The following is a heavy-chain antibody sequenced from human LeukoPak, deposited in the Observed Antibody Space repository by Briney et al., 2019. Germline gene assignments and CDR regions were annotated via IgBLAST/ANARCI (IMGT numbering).Heavy chain of an antibody. Sequence: EASVKVSCKASGYTFTSYDINWVRQATGQGLEWMGWMNPNSGNTGYAQKFQGRVTMTRNTSISTAYMELSSLRSEDTAVYYCARGRRTTGYYYYYGMDVWGQGTTVTVSS. CDR3: ARGRRTTGYYYYYGMDV. J-gene: IGHJ6*02. D-gene: IGHD1-1*01. V-gene: IGHV1-8*01. CDR1: GYTFTSYD. CDR2: MNPNSGNT.